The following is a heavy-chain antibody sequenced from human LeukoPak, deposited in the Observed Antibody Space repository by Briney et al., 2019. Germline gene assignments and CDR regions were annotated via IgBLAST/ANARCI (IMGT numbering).Heavy chain of an antibody. Sequence: GGSLRLSCAASGFTFSSYSMNWVRQAPGKGLEWVSSISSSGSYIYDADSMKGRFTISRDNAKNSLYLQMNSLRVEDTAVYYCARGPSGYHNTGGQGTLVTVSS. CDR1: GFTFSSYS. CDR3: ARGPSGYHNT. J-gene: IGHJ4*02. V-gene: IGHV3-21*01. D-gene: IGHD5-12*01. CDR2: ISSSGSYI.